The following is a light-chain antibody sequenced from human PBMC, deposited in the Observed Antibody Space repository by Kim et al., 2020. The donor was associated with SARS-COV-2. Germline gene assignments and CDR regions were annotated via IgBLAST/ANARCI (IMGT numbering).Light chain of an antibody. Sequence: QEKKASITGSGHTFGDKYGAWVPQKPRQSPVVVIYQDNQRPSWIPARYSGSNSGNTATLTISGTQAMDEADYYCQAWDSSTHNYVFGAGTKVTVL. V-gene: IGLV3-1*01. CDR2: QDN. CDR3: QAWDSSTHNYV. CDR1: TFGDKY. J-gene: IGLJ1*01.